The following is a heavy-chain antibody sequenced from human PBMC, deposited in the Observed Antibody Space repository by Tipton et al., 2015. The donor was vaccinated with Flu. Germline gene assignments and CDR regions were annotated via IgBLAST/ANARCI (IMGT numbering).Heavy chain of an antibody. V-gene: IGHV1-8*01. CDR3: ARDRWVAAAAYGMDV. J-gene: IGHJ6*02. CDR2: MNPNSGNT. D-gene: IGHD6-13*01. Sequence: QMQLVQSGAEVKKPGASVKVSCKASGYTFTSYDINWVRQATGQGLEWMGWMNPNSGNTGYAQKFQGRVTMTRNTSISTAYMELSSRRSGDTAVYYCARDRWVAAAAYGMDVWGQGTTVTVSS. CDR1: GYTFTSYD.